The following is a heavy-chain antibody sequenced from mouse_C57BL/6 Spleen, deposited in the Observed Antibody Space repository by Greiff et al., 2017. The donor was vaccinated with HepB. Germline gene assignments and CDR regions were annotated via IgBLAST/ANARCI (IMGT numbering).Heavy chain of an antibody. Sequence: QVQLQQSGAELVRPGPSVKVSCKASGYAFTNYLIEWVKQRPGQGLEWIGVINPGSGGTNYNEKFKGKATLTADKSSSTAYMQLSSLTSEDSAVYFCARESSWGVGYFDVWGTGTTVTVSS. CDR1: GYAFTNYL. V-gene: IGHV1-54*01. D-gene: IGHD1-1*01. CDR3: ARESSWGVGYFDV. CDR2: INPGSGGT. J-gene: IGHJ1*03.